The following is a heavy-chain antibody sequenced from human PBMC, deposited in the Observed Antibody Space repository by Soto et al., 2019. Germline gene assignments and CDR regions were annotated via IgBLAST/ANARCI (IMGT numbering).Heavy chain of an antibody. V-gene: IGHV3-72*01. D-gene: IGHD6-6*01. Sequence: EVQLVESGGGLVQPGGSLRLSCVASGFTLSDDYMDWVRQAPGKGLEWVGRTRNKVHSYTTEYAASVKGRFTVSKDDSKNSLYLQMNSLKTEDTAVYYCARSSITTREFEYWGQGTLVTVSS. CDR2: TRNKVHSYTT. CDR1: GFTLSDDY. J-gene: IGHJ4*02. CDR3: ARSSITTREFEY.